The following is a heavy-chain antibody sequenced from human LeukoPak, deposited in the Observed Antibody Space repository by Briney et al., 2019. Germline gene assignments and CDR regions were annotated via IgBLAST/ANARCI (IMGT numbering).Heavy chain of an antibody. J-gene: IGHJ4*02. CDR3: ARAPGWNYPYYFDY. CDR1: GGSISSYY. Sequence: SESLSLTCTVSGGSISSYYWSWIRQPPGKGLEWIGYIYYSGSTNYNPSLKSRVTISVDTSKNQFSLKLSSVTAADTAVYYCARAPGWNYPYYFDYWGQGTLVTVSS. V-gene: IGHV4-59*01. CDR2: IYYSGST. D-gene: IGHD1-7*01.